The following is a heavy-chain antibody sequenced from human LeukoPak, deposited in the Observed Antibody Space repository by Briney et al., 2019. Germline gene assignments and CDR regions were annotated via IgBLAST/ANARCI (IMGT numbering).Heavy chain of an antibody. V-gene: IGHV4-59*01. CDR3: ARSGYRYGADALDI. Sequence: SETLSLTCTVSGGSISSYYWSWIRQPPGKGLEWIAYIYHSGSTNYNPSLKSRVTISIDTSKKQFSLKLSSVTAADTAVYYCARSGYRYGADALDIWGQGTMVTVSS. CDR1: GGSISSYY. D-gene: IGHD5-18*01. CDR2: IYHSGST. J-gene: IGHJ3*02.